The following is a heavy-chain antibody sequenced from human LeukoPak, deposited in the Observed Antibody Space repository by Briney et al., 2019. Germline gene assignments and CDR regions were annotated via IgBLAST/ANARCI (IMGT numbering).Heavy chain of an antibody. J-gene: IGHJ4*02. Sequence: PGRSLRLSCSASGFNFSNYGMHWVRQAPGKGLEWVTVIWYDGSNKYYAESVKDRFTISRDNSKNTVYLQMNSLRAEDTAAYYCARDGRGPADYWGQGTLVTISS. CDR2: IWYDGSNK. CDR3: ARDGRGPADY. CDR1: GFNFSNYG. V-gene: IGHV3-33*01. D-gene: IGHD3-16*01.